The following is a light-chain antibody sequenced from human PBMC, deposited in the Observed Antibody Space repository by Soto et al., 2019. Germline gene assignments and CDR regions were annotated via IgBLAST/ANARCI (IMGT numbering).Light chain of an antibody. J-gene: IGLJ3*02. Sequence: QSVLTQPPSASGTPGQRVTISCSGRRSNIGSNTVNWYQQLPGAAPKLLFYSNDRRVSGVPDRFSGSKSGTSVSLAISGLQSEDEADYYCAAWDDSLNGVVFGGGTQLTVL. V-gene: IGLV1-44*01. CDR1: RSNIGSNT. CDR2: SND. CDR3: AAWDDSLNGVV.